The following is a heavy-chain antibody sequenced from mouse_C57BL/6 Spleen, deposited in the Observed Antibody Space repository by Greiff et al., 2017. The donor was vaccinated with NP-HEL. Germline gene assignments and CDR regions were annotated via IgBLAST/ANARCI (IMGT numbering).Heavy chain of an antibody. CDR3: TRHDGYDAMDY. CDR2: ISSGGGYT. CDR1: GFTFSSYG. D-gene: IGHD2-3*01. Sequence: EVKLMESGGDLVKPGGSLKLSCAASGFTFSSYGMSWVRQTPDKRLEWVATISSGGGYTYYPDSVKGRFTISRDNAKNTLYLQMSSLKSEDTALYYCTRHDGYDAMDYWGQGTSVTVSS. V-gene: IGHV5-6*01. J-gene: IGHJ4*01.